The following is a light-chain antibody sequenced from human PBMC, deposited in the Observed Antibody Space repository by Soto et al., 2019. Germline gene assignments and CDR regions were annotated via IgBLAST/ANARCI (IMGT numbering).Light chain of an antibody. V-gene: IGKV3-20*01. CDR1: QSVSSNY. CDR3: QQYGSSPPFT. CDR2: GSS. J-gene: IGKJ2*01. Sequence: EIVLTQSPGTLSLSPGERATLSCRASQSVSSNYLAWYQQKPGQAPRLLIYGSSSRATGIPDRFSGGGSGTHFTLTISRLEPEDFAVYFCQQYGSSPPFTFGQGTEVEIK.